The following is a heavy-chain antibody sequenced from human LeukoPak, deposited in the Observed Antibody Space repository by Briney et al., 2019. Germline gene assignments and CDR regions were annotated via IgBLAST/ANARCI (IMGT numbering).Heavy chain of an antibody. CDR2: ISGGGGSS. J-gene: IGHJ4*02. D-gene: IGHD6-25*01. CDR3: AKVAGATSNKYCFDY. V-gene: IGHV3-23*01. Sequence: GGSLRLSCAASGFTFSSYAMSWVRQAPGKGLGWVSAISGGGGSSYYADSVKGRFTISRDNSKITLSLQMNSLRAEDTAVYYCAKVAGATSNKYCFDYWGQGTLVTVSS. CDR1: GFTFSSYA.